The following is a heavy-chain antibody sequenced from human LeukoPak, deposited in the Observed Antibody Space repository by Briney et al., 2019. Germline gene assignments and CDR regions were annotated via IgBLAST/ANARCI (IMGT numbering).Heavy chain of an antibody. V-gene: IGHV5-51*01. CDR2: IYPRDSDT. Sequence: GESLKISCKGSGYKFTTYWIAWMRQMPGQGLEWLGIIYPRDSDTRYSPSFEGQVSISVDTSIDTAYLQWSSVKASDTAMYYCARLLVAPYYINFWGQGTLVTVSS. CDR3: ARLLVAPYYINF. J-gene: IGHJ4*02. CDR1: GYKFTTYW. D-gene: IGHD2-15*01.